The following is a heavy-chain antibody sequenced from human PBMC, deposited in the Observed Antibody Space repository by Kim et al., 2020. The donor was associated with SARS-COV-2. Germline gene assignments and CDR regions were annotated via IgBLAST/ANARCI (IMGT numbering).Heavy chain of an antibody. D-gene: IGHD6-19*01. V-gene: IGHV3-21*01. Sequence: GGSLRLSCAASGFTFSSYSMNWVRQAPGKGLEWVSSISSSSSYIYYADSVKGRFTISRDNAKNSLYLQMNSLRAEDTAVYYCARDHSSGWYEGLYYYYGMDVWGQGTTVTVSS. CDR3: ARDHSSGWYEGLYYYYGMDV. J-gene: IGHJ6*02. CDR1: GFTFSSYS. CDR2: ISSSSSYI.